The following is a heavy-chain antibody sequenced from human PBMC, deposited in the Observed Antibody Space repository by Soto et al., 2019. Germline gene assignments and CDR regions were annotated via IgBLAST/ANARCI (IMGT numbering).Heavy chain of an antibody. J-gene: IGHJ6*02. CDR2: IYPSDSQS. CDR1: AYSFTSNW. D-gene: IGHD2-15*01. V-gene: IGHV5-10-1*01. Sequence: GESLTISCKGSAYSFTSNWINWVRQMPGKGLEWMGSIYPSDSQSNYNPSFQGHVTISADKSTSSAYLQWNSLKASDTAMYYCAGRCRGGNCFSSSDMDVWGQGATVTVSS. CDR3: AGRCRGGNCFSSSDMDV.